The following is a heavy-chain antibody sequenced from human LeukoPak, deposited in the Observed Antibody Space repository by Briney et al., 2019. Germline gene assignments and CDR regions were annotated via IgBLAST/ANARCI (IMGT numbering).Heavy chain of an antibody. CDR2: IVAGSGNT. V-gene: IGHV1-58*02. D-gene: IGHD3-3*01. CDR3: AATSVYYDFWSGYSGHYYYMDV. Sequence: ASVKVSCKASGFTFTSSAMQWVRQARGQRLEWIGWIVAGSGNTNYAQKVQERVTITRDMSTSTAYMELSSLRSEDTAVYYCAATSVYYDFWSGYSGHYYYMDVWGKGTTVTVSS. CDR1: GFTFTSSA. J-gene: IGHJ6*03.